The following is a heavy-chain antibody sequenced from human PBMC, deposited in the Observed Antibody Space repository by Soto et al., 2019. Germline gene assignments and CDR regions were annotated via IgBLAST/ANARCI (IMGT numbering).Heavy chain of an antibody. Sequence: ASVKVSCKASGYTCTSNDINLVRQATGQGLEWMGWMHGNSGNTVYAQKFQGRVTMTRDISISTAYMELSNLKSEDTAVYYCARGEYVAWNWGQGTTVTVSS. J-gene: IGHJ6*02. CDR3: ARGEYVAWN. D-gene: IGHD5-12*01. CDR2: MHGNSGNT. CDR1: GYTCTSND. V-gene: IGHV1-8*01.